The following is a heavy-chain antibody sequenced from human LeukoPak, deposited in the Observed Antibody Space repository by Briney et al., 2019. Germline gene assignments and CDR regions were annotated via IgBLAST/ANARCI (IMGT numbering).Heavy chain of an antibody. CDR2: IYTSGST. V-gene: IGHV4-4*07. Sequence: PSETLSLTCIVSGGSISSYYWSWIRQPAGKGLEWIGRIYTSGSTNYNPSLKSRVTMSVDTSKNQFSLKLSSVTAADTAVYYCARGYSSSWYDAFDIWGQGTMVTVSS. D-gene: IGHD6-13*01. J-gene: IGHJ3*02. CDR3: ARGYSSSWYDAFDI. CDR1: GGSISSYY.